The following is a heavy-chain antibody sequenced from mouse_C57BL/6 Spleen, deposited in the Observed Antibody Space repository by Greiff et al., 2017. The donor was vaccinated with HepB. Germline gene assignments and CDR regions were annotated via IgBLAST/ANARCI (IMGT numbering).Heavy chain of an antibody. D-gene: IGHD1-1*01. CDR3: TRVTGSSRYFDY. Sequence: EVQRVESGEGLVKPGGSLKLSCAASGFTFSSYAMSWVRQTPEKRLEWVAYISSGGDYIYYADTVKGRFTISRDNARNTLYLQMSSLKSEDTAMYYCTRVTGSSRYFDYWGQGTTLTVSS. CDR1: GFTFSSYA. J-gene: IGHJ2*01. V-gene: IGHV5-9-1*02. CDR2: ISSGGDYI.